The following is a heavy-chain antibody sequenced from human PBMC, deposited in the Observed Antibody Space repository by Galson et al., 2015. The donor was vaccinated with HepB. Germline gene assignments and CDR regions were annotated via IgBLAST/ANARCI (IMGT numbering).Heavy chain of an antibody. CDR1: GFTFSSYG. V-gene: IGHV3-30*03. CDR2: ISYDGSNK. CDR3: ARETSTVTAFYFDY. D-gene: IGHD4-11*01. J-gene: IGHJ4*02. Sequence: SLRLSCAASGFTFSSYGMHWVRQAPGKGLEWVAVISYDGSNKYYADSVKGRFTISRDNSKNTLYLQMNSLRAEDTAVYYCARETSTVTAFYFDYWGQGTLSPSPQ.